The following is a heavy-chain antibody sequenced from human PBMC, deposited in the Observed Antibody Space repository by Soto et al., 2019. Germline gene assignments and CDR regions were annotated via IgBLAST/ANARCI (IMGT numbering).Heavy chain of an antibody. CDR2: ISSSSSYI. CDR1: GFTFSSYS. CDR3: ARDPGHDFWSGYYGMDV. V-gene: IGHV3-21*01. Sequence: GGSLRLSCAASGFTFSSYSMNWVRQAPGKGLEWVSSISSSSSYIYYADSVKGRFTISRDNAKNSLYLQMNSLRAEDTAVYYCARDPGHDFWSGYYGMDVWGQGTTVTVSS. D-gene: IGHD3-3*01. J-gene: IGHJ6*02.